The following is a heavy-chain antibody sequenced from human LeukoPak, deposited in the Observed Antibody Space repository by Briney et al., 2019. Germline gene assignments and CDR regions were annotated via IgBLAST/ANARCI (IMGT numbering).Heavy chain of an antibody. CDR1: GFTFSSYA. J-gene: IGHJ4*02. CDR2: ISYDGSNK. CDR3: AKDSCSGGSCYPGY. D-gene: IGHD2-15*01. V-gene: IGHV3-30*04. Sequence: GGSLRLSCAASGFTFSSYAMHWVRQAPGKGLEWVAVISYDGSNKYYADSVKGRFTISRDNSKNTLYLQMNSLRAEDTAVYYCAKDSCSGGSCYPGYWGQGTLVTVSS.